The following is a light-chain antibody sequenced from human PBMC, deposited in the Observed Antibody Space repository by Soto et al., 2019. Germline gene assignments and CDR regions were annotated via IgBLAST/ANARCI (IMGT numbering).Light chain of an antibody. Sequence: EIVLTQSPATLSLSPGERATLSCRASQSVSSYLAWYQQKPGQAPRLLIYDASNRATGIPARFSGSGSGTDLTLTISSLEPEDFAVHYCQQRSNWPQLTFGGRTKVEIK. CDR1: QSVSSY. V-gene: IGKV3-11*01. CDR3: QQRSNWPQLT. J-gene: IGKJ4*01. CDR2: DAS.